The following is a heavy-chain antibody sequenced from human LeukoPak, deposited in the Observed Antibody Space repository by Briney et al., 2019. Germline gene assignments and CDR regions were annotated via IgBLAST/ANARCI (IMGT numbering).Heavy chain of an antibody. CDR2: IYTSGST. V-gene: IGHV4-4*07. D-gene: IGHD1-26*01. J-gene: IGHJ4*02. Sequence: PSETLSLTCTVSGVSISSYYWSWIRQPAGKGLEWIGRIYTSGSTNYNPSLKSRVTMSVDTSKNQFSLKLSSVTAADTAVYYCARDGRWEPAPGGFDYWGQGTLVTVSS. CDR1: GVSISSYY. CDR3: ARDGRWEPAPGGFDY.